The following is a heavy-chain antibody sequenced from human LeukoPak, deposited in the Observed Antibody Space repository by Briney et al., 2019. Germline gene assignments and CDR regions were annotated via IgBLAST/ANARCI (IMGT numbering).Heavy chain of an antibody. J-gene: IGHJ4*02. CDR2: IYSGGGT. D-gene: IGHD5-18*01. V-gene: IGHV3-53*01. CDR3: ARSRSGYSYGYPD. Sequence: GGSLRLSCAASGFTVSSNYMSWVRQAPGKGLEWVSVIYSGGGTYYADSVKGRFTISRDNSKNTLYLQMNSLRAEDTAVYYCARSRSGYSYGYPDWGQGTLVTVSS. CDR1: GFTVSSNY.